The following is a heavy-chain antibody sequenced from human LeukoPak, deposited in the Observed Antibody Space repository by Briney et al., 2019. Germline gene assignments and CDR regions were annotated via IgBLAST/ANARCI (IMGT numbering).Heavy chain of an antibody. CDR1: GFTFSSYE. CDR3: ARGPRILWFGELLYWFDP. V-gene: IGHV3-48*03. D-gene: IGHD3-10*01. J-gene: IGHJ5*02. Sequence: GGSLRLSCAASGFTFSSYEMNWVRQAPGKGLEWVSYISSSGSTIYYADSVKGRFTISRDNAKNSLYLQMNSLRAEDTAVYYCARGPRILWFGELLYWFDPWGQGTLVTVSS. CDR2: ISSSGSTI.